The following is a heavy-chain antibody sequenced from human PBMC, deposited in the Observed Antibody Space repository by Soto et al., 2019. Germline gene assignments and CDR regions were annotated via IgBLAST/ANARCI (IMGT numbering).Heavy chain of an antibody. V-gene: IGHV4-39*07. J-gene: IGHJ5*02. CDR3: ARERCISTSCYNNWFDP. D-gene: IGHD2-2*02. Sequence: ASETLSLTCTVSGCSISSSRYYWGWIRQPPGKGLEWIGNIYYSGSTYYNPSLKSRVTISVDTSKNQLSLKLSSVTAADTAVYYCARERCISTSCYNNWFDPWGQGTLVTVSS. CDR2: IYYSGST. CDR1: GCSISSSRYY.